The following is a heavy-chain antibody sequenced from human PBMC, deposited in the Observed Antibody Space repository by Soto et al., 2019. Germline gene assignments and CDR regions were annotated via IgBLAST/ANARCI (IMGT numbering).Heavy chain of an antibody. CDR2: THTYNGKT. D-gene: IGHD6-19*01. Sequence: QVQLVQSGAEVKKPGASVKVYCKASGYTFTDYAITWVRQAPGQGLEWVGGTHTYNGKTYYAQKVQGRVTMTTDSSTSTAYMELSSLRSDDTAVYFCARDAQYSSRWHPIDDWGQGTLVSGSS. CDR1: GYTFTDYA. CDR3: ARDAQYSSRWHPIDD. V-gene: IGHV1-18*01. J-gene: IGHJ4*02.